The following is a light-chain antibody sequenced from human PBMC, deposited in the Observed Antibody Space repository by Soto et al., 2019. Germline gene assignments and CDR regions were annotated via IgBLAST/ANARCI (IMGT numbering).Light chain of an antibody. CDR2: AAS. Sequence: DIQMTQSPSSLSESAGDRVTIXXRASQGISTYLNWYQQKPGKAPKVXIYAASSLQSGVPSRFSGSGSGTDFTLTISSLQPEDFATYYCQQSYSTLITFGQGTRLEIK. CDR1: QGISTY. J-gene: IGKJ5*01. CDR3: QQSYSTLIT. V-gene: IGKV1-39*01.